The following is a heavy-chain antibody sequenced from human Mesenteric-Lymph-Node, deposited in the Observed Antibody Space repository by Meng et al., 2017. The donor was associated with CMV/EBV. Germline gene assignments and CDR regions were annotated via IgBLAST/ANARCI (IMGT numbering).Heavy chain of an antibody. V-gene: IGHV1-8*01. CDR3: ARDSDYYDSSDPTLDY. CDR2: MNPNSANT. CDR1: GYTFTNYD. J-gene: IGHJ4*02. D-gene: IGHD3-22*01. Sequence: ASVKVSCKASGYTFTNYDINWVRQATGQGFEWMGWMNPNSANTGYAQKFQGRVTMTRNISTNTVYVELTSLTSEDTAMYYCARDSDYYDSSDPTLDYWGQGTLVIVSS.